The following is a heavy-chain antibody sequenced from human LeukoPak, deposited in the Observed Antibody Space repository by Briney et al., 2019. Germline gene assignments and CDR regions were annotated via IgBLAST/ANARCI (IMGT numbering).Heavy chain of an antibody. D-gene: IGHD2-2*01. CDR3: ARDVPAATYYYYYGMDV. CDR2: INPNSGGT. CDR1: GYTFTGYY. J-gene: IGHJ6*02. V-gene: IGHV1-2*02. Sequence: ASVKVSCKASGYTFTGYYMHWVRQAPGQGLEWMGWINPNSGGTNYAQKFQGRVTMTRDTSIGTAYMELSRLRSDDTAVYYCARDVPAATYYYYYGMDVWGQGTTVTVSS.